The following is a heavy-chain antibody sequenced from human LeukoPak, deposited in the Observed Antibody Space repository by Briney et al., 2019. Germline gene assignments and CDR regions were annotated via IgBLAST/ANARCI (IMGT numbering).Heavy chain of an antibody. CDR3: ARGFGGYSPDDAFDI. D-gene: IGHD5-18*01. J-gene: IGHJ3*02. CDR2: IYHSGST. Sequence: PSETLSLTCTVSGYSISSGYYWGWIRQPPGKGLEWIGSIYHSGSTYYNPSLKSRVTISVDTSKNQFSLKLSSVTAADTAVYYCARGFGGYSPDDAFDIWGQGTMVTVSS. V-gene: IGHV4-38-2*02. CDR1: GYSISSGYY.